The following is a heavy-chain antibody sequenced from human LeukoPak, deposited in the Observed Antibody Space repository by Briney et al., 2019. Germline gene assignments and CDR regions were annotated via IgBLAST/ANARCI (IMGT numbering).Heavy chain of an antibody. V-gene: IGHV1-2*02. CDR2: INPNSGGT. CDR3: ARLLAGGNAFDI. D-gene: IGHD3-16*01. Sequence: ASMKVSCKASGYTFTGNYIHWVRQAPGQGLEWMGWINPNSGGTKYAQKFQGRVTLTSDTSIITAYLDLASLTSDDTSVYYCARLLAGGNAFDIWGQGTMLAVSS. CDR1: GYTFTGNY. J-gene: IGHJ3*02.